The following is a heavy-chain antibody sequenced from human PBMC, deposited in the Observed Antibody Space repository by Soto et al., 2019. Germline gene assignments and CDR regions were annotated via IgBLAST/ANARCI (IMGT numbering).Heavy chain of an antibody. CDR2: IYSGGST. CDR1: GFTVSSNY. Sequence: GGSLRLSCAASGFTVSSNYMSWVRQAPGKGLEWVSVIYSGGSTYYADAVKGRFTISRDNSKNTLYLQMNSLRAEDTAVYYCARDPGYCSGGSYHNWFDPWGQGTLVTVSS. D-gene: IGHD2-15*01. V-gene: IGHV3-53*05. CDR3: ARDPGYCSGGSYHNWFDP. J-gene: IGHJ5*02.